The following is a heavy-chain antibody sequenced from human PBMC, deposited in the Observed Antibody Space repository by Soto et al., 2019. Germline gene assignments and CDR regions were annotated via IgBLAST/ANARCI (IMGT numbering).Heavy chain of an antibody. V-gene: IGHV3-23*01. CDR3: AKALQLWVPFDY. Sequence: GGSLRLSCAASGFTFSSYAMSWVRQAPGKGLEWVSAISGSGGTTFYADSVKGRFTISRDNFKNTLYLQMNSLRAEDTAVYYCAKALQLWVPFDYWGQGTLVTVSS. CDR1: GFTFSSYA. D-gene: IGHD3-16*01. J-gene: IGHJ4*02. CDR2: ISGSGGTT.